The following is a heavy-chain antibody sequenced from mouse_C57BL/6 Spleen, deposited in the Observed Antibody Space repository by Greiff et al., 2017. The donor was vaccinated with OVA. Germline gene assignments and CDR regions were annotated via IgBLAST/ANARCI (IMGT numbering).Heavy chain of an antibody. V-gene: IGHV1-50*01. J-gene: IGHJ1*03. CDR2: IDPSDSYT. Sequence: QVQLQQPGAELVKPGASVKLSCKASGYTFTSYWMQWVKQRPGQGLEWIGEIDPSDSYTNYNQKFKGKATLTVDTSSSTAYMQLSSLTSEDSAVYYCARRWLLLYWYFDVWGTGTTVTVSS. CDR3: ARRWLLLYWYFDV. CDR1: GYTFTSYW. D-gene: IGHD2-3*01.